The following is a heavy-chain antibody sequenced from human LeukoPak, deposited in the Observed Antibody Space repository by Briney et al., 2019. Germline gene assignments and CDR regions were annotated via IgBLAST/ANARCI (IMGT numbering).Heavy chain of an antibody. Sequence: SVKVSCKASGGTFSSYTISWVRQAPGQGLEWMGRIIPILDITNYAQKFQGRVTITADTSTSTASMELSSPISEDTAVYYCARVPDIVVVPAATSWYFDLWGRGTLVTVSS. CDR2: IIPILDIT. CDR3: ARVPDIVVVPAATSWYFDL. CDR1: GGTFSSYT. D-gene: IGHD2-2*01. V-gene: IGHV1-69*02. J-gene: IGHJ2*01.